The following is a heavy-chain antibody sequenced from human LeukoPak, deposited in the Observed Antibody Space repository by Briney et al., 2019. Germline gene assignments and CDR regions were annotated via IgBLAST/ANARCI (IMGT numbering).Heavy chain of an antibody. CDR1: GFTFSNYP. V-gene: IGHV3-64*01. CDR3: ARESGWYDY. Sequence: GGSLRLSCAASGFTFSNYPMHWVRQAPGEGLEYVSAISSNGYAYYGSSVKGRFTISRDNSKNTLYLQMGSLRVEDMAVYYCARESGWYDYWGQGTLVTVSS. CDR2: ISSNGYA. J-gene: IGHJ4*02. D-gene: IGHD6-19*01.